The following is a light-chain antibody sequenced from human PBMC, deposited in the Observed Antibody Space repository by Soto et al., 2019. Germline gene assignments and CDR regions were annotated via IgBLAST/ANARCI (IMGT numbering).Light chain of an antibody. J-gene: IGKJ4*01. Sequence: EIVLTQSPSTLSLSPGERATFSCRASQSVSSSYLAWYQQKPGQAPRLLIYGASSRATGIPDRFSGRGSGTDFTLTISRLEPEDFALYYCQQYGSSPLTFGGGTKVEIK. V-gene: IGKV3-20*01. CDR1: QSVSSSY. CDR3: QQYGSSPLT. CDR2: GAS.